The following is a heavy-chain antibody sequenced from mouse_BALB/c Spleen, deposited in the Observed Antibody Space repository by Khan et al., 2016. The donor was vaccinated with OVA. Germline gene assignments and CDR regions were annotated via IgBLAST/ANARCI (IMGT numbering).Heavy chain of an antibody. CDR1: GYSITSDYA. D-gene: IGHD1-2*01. J-gene: IGHJ1*01. CDR2: ISYSGTT. V-gene: IGHV3-2*02. Sequence: EVQLQESGPGLVKPSQSLSLTCTVTGYSITSDYAWNWIRQFPGNKLEWMGYISYSGTTSYNPSLKSRISITRDTSKNQFFLQLNSVTTDDTATYYCARRVRLRTDWYFDVWGAGTTVTVSS. CDR3: ARRVRLRTDWYFDV.